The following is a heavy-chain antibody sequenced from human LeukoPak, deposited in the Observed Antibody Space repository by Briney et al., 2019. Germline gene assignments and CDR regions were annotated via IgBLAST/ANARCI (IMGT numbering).Heavy chain of an antibody. J-gene: IGHJ4*02. CDR1: GGSISNYY. CDR3: ARGNSGSPFPGSDY. D-gene: IGHD3-10*01. CDR2: IYYSGST. V-gene: IGHV4-59*01. Sequence: KPSETLSLTCTVSGGSISNYYWSWIRQPPGKGLEWIGYIYYSGSTNYNPSLKSRVTISVDTSKNQFSLKLSSVTAADTAVYYCARGNSGSPFPGSDYWGQGTLVTVSS.